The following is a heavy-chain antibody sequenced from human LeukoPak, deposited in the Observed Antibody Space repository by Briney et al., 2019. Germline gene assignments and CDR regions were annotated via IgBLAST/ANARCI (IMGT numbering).Heavy chain of an antibody. V-gene: IGHV3-23*01. CDR3: AKGGPLSRPYYFDC. D-gene: IGHD6-6*01. Sequence: GGSLRLSCVASGFTFGSYAMSWVRQAPGKGLEWVSAINDSGGDTYYADSVKGRFTISRDNSKNTLYLQLNSLRAEDTAVYYCAKGGPLSRPYYFDCWGQGTLVTVSS. J-gene: IGHJ4*02. CDR2: INDSGGDT. CDR1: GFTFGSYA.